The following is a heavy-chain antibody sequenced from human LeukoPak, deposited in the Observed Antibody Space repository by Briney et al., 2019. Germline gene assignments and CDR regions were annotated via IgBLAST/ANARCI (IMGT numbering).Heavy chain of an antibody. CDR2: ISGSGGST. V-gene: IGHV3-23*01. CDR1: GFTFSDYY. D-gene: IGHD6-19*01. Sequence: GGSLRLSCAASGFTFSDYYMSWIRQAPGKGLEWVSAISGSGGSTYYADSVKGRFTISRDNSKNTLYLQMNSLRAEDTAVYYCAKSVAGDFVGYWGQGTLVTVSS. J-gene: IGHJ4*02. CDR3: AKSVAGDFVGY.